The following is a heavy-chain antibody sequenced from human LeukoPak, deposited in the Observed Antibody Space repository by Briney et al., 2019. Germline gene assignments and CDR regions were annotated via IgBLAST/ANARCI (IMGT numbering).Heavy chain of an antibody. CDR2: ISSSGSTI. CDR1: GFTFSDYY. D-gene: IGHD3-10*01. V-gene: IGHV3-11*01. Sequence: GGSLRLSCAASGFTFSDYYMSWIRQAPGKGLEWVSYISSSGSTIYYADSVKGRFTISRDNSKNTLYLQMNSLRAEDTAVYYCAKDREGPGNWFDPWGQGTLVTVSS. J-gene: IGHJ5*02. CDR3: AKDREGPGNWFDP.